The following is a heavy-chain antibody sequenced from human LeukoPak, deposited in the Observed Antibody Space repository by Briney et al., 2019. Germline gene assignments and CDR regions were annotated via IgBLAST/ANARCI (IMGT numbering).Heavy chain of an antibody. CDR2: ISYDGSNK. J-gene: IGHJ6*03. CDR1: GFTFSSYA. Sequence: PGGSLRLSCAASGFTFSSYAMHWVRQAPGKGLEWVAVISYDGSNKYYADSVKGRFTISRDNSKNTLYLQMNSLRAEDTAVYYCANPFSTPRSNYYIDVWGKGTTVTVSS. D-gene: IGHD2-2*01. CDR3: ANPFSTPRSNYYIDV. V-gene: IGHV3-30*04.